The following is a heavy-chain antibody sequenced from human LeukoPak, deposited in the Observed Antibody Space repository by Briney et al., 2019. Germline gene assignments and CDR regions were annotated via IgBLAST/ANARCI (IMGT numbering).Heavy chain of an antibody. Sequence: PSETLSLTCAVYGGSFSGYYWSWIRQPPGKGLEWIGEINHSGSTNYNPSLKSRVTISVDTSKNQFSLKLSSVTAADTAVYYCARLTPVGGRFHNWGQGTLVAVSS. CDR3: ARLTPVGGRFHN. CDR1: GGSFSGYY. D-gene: IGHD2-15*01. J-gene: IGHJ4*02. CDR2: INHSGST. V-gene: IGHV4-34*01.